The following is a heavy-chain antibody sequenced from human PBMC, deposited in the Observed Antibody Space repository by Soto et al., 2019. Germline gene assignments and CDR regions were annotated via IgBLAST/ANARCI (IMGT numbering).Heavy chain of an antibody. CDR2: ISHSGST. CDR3: ARGPYGSGIRSPYYNYYMDV. V-gene: IGHV4-34*01. J-gene: IGHJ6*03. CDR1: GGSFSGYY. Sequence: QVQLQQWGAGLLKPSESLSLTCAVHGGSFSGYYWSWIRQSPGKGLEWIGEISHSGSTNYNPSLKSRVTISLDTSKTKFPLKLSSVTAADTSVYYCARGPYGSGIRSPYYNYYMDVWGKGTTVTVSS. D-gene: IGHD3-10*01.